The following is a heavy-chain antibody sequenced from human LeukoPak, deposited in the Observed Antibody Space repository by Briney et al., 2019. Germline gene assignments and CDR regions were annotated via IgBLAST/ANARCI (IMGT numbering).Heavy chain of an antibody. CDR1: GGSFSGYY. D-gene: IGHD3-10*01. CDR2: INHSGST. V-gene: IGHV4-34*01. J-gene: IGHJ6*03. Sequence: PSETLSLTCAVYGGSFSGYYWSWIRQPPGKGLEWIGEINHSGSTNYNPSLKSRVTISVDTSKNQFSLKLSSVTAADTAVYYCARVNRITMVRGATPPYYYYMDVWGKGTTVTVSS. CDR3: ARVNRITMVRGATPPYYYYMDV.